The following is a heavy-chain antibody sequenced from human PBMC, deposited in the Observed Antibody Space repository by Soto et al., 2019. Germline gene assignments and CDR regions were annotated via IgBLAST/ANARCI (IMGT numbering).Heavy chain of an antibody. J-gene: IGHJ4*02. CDR1: GYTFTSYG. V-gene: IGHV1-18*01. Sequence: ASVKFSCKASGYTFTSYGISLVRQAPGQGLEWMGWISAYNGNTNYAQKLQGRVTMTTDTSTSTAYMELRSLRSDDTAVYDCARDAYTAMEYWGQGTLGTVSS. D-gene: IGHD5-18*01. CDR2: ISAYNGNT. CDR3: ARDAYTAMEY.